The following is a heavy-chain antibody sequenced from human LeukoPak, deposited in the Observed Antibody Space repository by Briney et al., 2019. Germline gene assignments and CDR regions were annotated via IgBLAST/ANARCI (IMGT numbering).Heavy chain of an antibody. V-gene: IGHV1-2*02. CDR3: ARLRNGYRDFDY. D-gene: IGHD5-18*01. J-gene: IGHJ4*02. CDR1: GYTFINYY. Sequence: ASVKVSCTASGYTFINYYIHWVRQAPGQGLEWMGWINPNSGGTKYAQKFQGRVTMTRDTSISTAYMELNWLTSDDTAVYYCARLRNGYRDFDYWGQGTLVTVSS. CDR2: INPNSGGT.